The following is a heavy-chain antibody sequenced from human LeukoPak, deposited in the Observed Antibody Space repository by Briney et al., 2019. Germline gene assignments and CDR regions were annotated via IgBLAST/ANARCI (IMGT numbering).Heavy chain of an antibody. CDR3: AKDFRIGYSAHFDY. J-gene: IGHJ4*02. CDR1: GFTFRSHA. Sequence: GGSLRLSCVGSGFTFRSHAVSWVRQAPEKGLEFVSGIYENGGTTYYADSVKGRFSISRDNSKNTLYLQMDSLRGEDTAVYYCAKDFRIGYSAHFDYWGQGALVTVSS. CDR2: IYENGGTT. V-gene: IGHV3-23*01. D-gene: IGHD2-21*01.